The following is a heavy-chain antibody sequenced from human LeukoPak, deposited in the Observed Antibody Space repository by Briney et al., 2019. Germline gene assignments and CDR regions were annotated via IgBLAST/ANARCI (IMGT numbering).Heavy chain of an antibody. J-gene: IGHJ6*02. Sequence: GGSLRLSCAASEFTFSSYWMSWVRQAPGKGLEWVATIKKDGSEIYCVDSVKGRFTISRDNAKHSLYLQMNTLRGDDTAVYYCARRRSGDQTYPRYGMDVRGQGTTVTVSS. V-gene: IGHV3-7*01. D-gene: IGHD2-2*02. CDR1: EFTFSSYW. CDR3: ARRRSGDQTYPRYGMDV. CDR2: IKKDGSEI.